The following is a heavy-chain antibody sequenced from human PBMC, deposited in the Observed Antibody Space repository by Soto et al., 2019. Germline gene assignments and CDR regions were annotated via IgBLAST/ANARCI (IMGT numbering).Heavy chain of an antibody. CDR1: GFTFSSYS. CDR3: ARARAATYGERAASVFDY. D-gene: IGHD4-17*01. Sequence: GGSLRLSCAASGFTFSSYSMNWVRQAPGKGLEWVSSISSSSSYIYYADSVKGRFTISRDNAKNSLYLQMNSLRAEDTAVYYCARARAATYGERAASVFDYWGQGTLVTVSS. V-gene: IGHV3-21*01. CDR2: ISSSSSYI. J-gene: IGHJ4*02.